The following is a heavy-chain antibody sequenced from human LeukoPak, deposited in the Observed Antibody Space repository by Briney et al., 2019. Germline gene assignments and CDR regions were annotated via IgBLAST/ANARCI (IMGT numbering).Heavy chain of an antibody. Sequence: QTGGSLRLSCAASGFTFSSYAMSWVRQAPGKGLEWVANIKQDGSEKYYVDSVKGRFTISRDNAKNSLYLQMNSLRAEDTAVYYCARWTGGYDYWGQGTLVTVSS. D-gene: IGHD3/OR15-3a*01. J-gene: IGHJ4*02. CDR3: ARWTGGYDY. CDR1: GFTFSSYA. V-gene: IGHV3-7*01. CDR2: IKQDGSEK.